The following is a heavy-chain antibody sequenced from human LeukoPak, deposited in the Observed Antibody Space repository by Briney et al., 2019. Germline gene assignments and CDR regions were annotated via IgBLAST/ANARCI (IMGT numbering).Heavy chain of an antibody. Sequence: GGSLRLSCAASGFTFSNHGMNWVRQAPGKGLEWVSGISPSGDITYYADSVKGRFTISRDNSKNTLYLQMNSLRAEDTAVYYCARVYGDSGGYYYYYYMDVWGKGTTVTISS. D-gene: IGHD4-17*01. V-gene: IGHV3-23*01. J-gene: IGHJ6*03. CDR2: ISPSGDIT. CDR1: GFTFSNHG. CDR3: ARVYGDSGGYYYYYYMDV.